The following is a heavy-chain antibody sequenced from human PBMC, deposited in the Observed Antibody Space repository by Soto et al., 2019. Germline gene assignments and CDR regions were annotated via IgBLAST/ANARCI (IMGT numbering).Heavy chain of an antibody. D-gene: IGHD6-13*01. CDR1: GFTFSDYA. CDR2: VSHDGRNT. CDR3: AKDRRIAAAGYYYYGMDV. J-gene: IGHJ6*02. Sequence: GGSLRLSCAASGFTFSDYAMHWVRQAPGKGLEWVAVVSHDGRNTHYADSVKGRFTISRDNSKNTLYLQMNSLRAEDTAVYYCAKDRRIAAAGYYYYGMDVWGQGTTVTVSS. V-gene: IGHV3-30*18.